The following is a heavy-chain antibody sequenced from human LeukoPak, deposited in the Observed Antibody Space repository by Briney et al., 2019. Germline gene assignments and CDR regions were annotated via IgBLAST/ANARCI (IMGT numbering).Heavy chain of an antibody. J-gene: IGHJ4*02. V-gene: IGHV5-51*01. D-gene: IGHD3-22*01. Sequence: GESLKISCKGSGYSFTSYWIGWVRQMPGKGLEWMGIIYPGDSDTRYSPSFQGQVTISADKSISTAYLQWSSLKASDTAMYYCARRRFVYDSSGYFYYFDHWGQGTLVTVSS. CDR1: GYSFTSYW. CDR2: IYPGDSDT. CDR3: ARRRFVYDSSGYFYYFDH.